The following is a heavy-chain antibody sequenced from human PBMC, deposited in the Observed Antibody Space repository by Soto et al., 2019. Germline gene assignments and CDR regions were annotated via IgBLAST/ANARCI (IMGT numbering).Heavy chain of an antibody. J-gene: IGHJ4*02. Sequence: ASVKVSCKASGYTFTYYHVHWVRQAPGQGLEWMGIINPNGGDTTYAQKFQGRFTISRDNAKNSLYLQMYSLTAEDTAVYFCARKSNSDISGYDYFDYWGQGTLVTVSS. V-gene: IGHV1-46*01. D-gene: IGHD3-22*01. CDR2: INPNGGDT. CDR3: ARKSNSDISGYDYFDY. CDR1: GYTFTYYH.